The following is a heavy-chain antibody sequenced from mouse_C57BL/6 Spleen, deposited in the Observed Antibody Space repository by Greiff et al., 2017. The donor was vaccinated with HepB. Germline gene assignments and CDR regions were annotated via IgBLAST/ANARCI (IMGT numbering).Heavy chain of an antibody. V-gene: IGHV1-18*01. CDR1: GYTFTDYN. D-gene: IGHD2-5*01. CDR2: INPNNGGT. J-gene: IGHJ2*01. CDR3: ARKTSNYEGHYFDY. Sequence: EVQLQQSGPELVKPGASVKIPCKASGYTFTDYNMDWVKQSHGKSLEWIGDINPNNGGTIYNQKFKGKATLTVDKSSSTAYMELRSLTSEDTAVYYCARKTSNYEGHYFDYWGQGTTLTVSS.